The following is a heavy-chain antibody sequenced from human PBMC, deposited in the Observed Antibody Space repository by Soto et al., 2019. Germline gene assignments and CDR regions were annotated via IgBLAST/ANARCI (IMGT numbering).Heavy chain of an antibody. D-gene: IGHD5-12*01. V-gene: IGHV4-31*03. J-gene: IGHJ4*02. CDR2: IYYSGST. Sequence: SETLSLTCTVSGGSISSGGYYWSWIRQHPGKGLEWIGYIYYSGSTYYNPSLKSRVTISVDTSKNTLYLQMNSLRAEDTAIYYCAKKAGYSGYDPFDYWGQGTLVTVSS. CDR1: GGSISSGGYY. CDR3: AKKAGYSGYDPFDY.